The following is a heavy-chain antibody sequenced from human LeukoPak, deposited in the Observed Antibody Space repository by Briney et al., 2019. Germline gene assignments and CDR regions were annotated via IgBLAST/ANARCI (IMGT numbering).Heavy chain of an antibody. J-gene: IGHJ1*01. V-gene: IGHV3-23*01. CDR2: ISGSGGST. D-gene: IGHD3-22*01. CDR3: AKPKYYYDSSGCYRRAEYFQH. CDR1: GFTFSSYA. Sequence: GGSLRLSCAASGFTFSSYAMSWVRQAPGKGLEWVSAISGSGGSTYYADSVKGRFTISRDNSKNTLYLQMNSLRAEDTAVYYCAKPKYYYDSSGCYRRAEYFQHWGQGTLVTVSS.